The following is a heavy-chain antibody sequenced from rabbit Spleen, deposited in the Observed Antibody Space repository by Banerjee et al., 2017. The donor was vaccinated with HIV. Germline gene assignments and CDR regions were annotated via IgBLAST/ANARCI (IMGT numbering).Heavy chain of an antibody. J-gene: IGHJ6*01. CDR3: ARDLAGVIGWNFGW. CDR1: GVSFSSSSY. Sequence: QSLEESGGDLVKPGASLTLTCTASGVSFSSSSYMCWVRQAPGKGLEWIACIDTGKAVYASWAKGRYTFSKTSSTTVTLEMTSLTAADTATYFCARDLAGVIGWNFGWWGQGTLVTVS. D-gene: IGHD4-1*01. CDR2: IDTGKA. V-gene: IGHV1S40*01.